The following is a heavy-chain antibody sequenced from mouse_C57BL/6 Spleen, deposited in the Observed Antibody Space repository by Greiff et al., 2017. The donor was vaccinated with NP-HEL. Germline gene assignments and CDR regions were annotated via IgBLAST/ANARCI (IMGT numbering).Heavy chain of an antibody. V-gene: IGHV5-6*01. CDR3: ARHDYYGSPYYAMDY. J-gene: IGHJ4*01. Sequence: DVHLVESGGDLVKPGGSLKLSCAASGFTFSSYGMSWVRQTPDKRLEWVATISSGGSYTYYPDSVKGRFTISRDNAKNTLYLQMSSLKSEDTAMYYCARHDYYGSPYYAMDYWGQGTSVTVSS. CDR2: ISSGGSYT. D-gene: IGHD1-1*01. CDR1: GFTFSSYG.